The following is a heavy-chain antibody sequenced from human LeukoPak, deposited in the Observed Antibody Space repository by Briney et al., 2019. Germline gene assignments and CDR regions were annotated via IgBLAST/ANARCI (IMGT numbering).Heavy chain of an antibody. J-gene: IGHJ5*02. D-gene: IGHD2-2*01. CDR2: ISWSSGSI. CDR3: AKEAFNCSSTSCYGVGWFDP. Sequence: PAGSLRLSCAASGFTFDGYAMHWVRQAPGKGLKWVSGISWSSGSIGYADSVKGRFTISRDNAKNSLYLQMNSLRAEDMALYYCAKEAFNCSSTSCYGVGWFDPWGQGTLVTVSS. CDR1: GFTFDGYA. V-gene: IGHV3-9*03.